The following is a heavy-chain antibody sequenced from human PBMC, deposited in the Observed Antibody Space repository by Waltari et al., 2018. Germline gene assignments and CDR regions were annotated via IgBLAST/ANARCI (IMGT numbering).Heavy chain of an antibody. J-gene: IGHJ4*02. D-gene: IGHD6-19*01. V-gene: IGHV4-59*08. Sequence: QVQLQESGPGLVKSSETLSLTCTVSGGSISTYYWSWIRQPPGKGLDGIGIIHYSGSTVYNPSLKGRVTISVDTSKNQFSLKLSSVTAADTAVYYCARPTGDTSGWAHFDYWGQGSLVIVSS. CDR3: ARPTGDTSGWAHFDY. CDR2: IHYSGST. CDR1: GGSISTYY.